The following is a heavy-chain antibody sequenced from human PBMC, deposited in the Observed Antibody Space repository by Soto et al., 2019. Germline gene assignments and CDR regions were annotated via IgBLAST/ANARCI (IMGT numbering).Heavy chain of an antibody. Sequence: EVVLLESGGGLVQPGGSLRLSCEVSGFAFSFYSMSWVRQAPGKGLEWVASISGNGGTTYYAASGKGRFTFSRDNSKNTLYLPMNNLRGEDTAVYYCAKYRGGFTNGWEFFDSWVQGTLVTVSS. CDR1: GFAFSFYS. D-gene: IGHD3-10*01. V-gene: IGHV3-23*01. J-gene: IGHJ4*02. CDR3: AKYRGGFTNGWEFFDS. CDR2: ISGNGGTT.